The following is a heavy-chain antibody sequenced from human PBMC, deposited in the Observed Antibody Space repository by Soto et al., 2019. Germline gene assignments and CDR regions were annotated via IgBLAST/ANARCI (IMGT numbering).Heavy chain of an antibody. D-gene: IGHD2-2*01. CDR3: ARDEGYCSGTSCYEVWFDP. CDR1: GFIFGDYA. J-gene: IGHJ5*02. V-gene: IGHV3-49*03. Sequence: GGSLRLSCKGSGFIFGDYAMSWFRQAPGKGLEWVGFIRSKAYGGTIEYAASVKGRFTISRDDSKSIAYLQMNNLKTEDTAIYYCARDEGYCSGTSCYEVWFDPWGQGTLVTVSS. CDR2: IRSKAYGGTI.